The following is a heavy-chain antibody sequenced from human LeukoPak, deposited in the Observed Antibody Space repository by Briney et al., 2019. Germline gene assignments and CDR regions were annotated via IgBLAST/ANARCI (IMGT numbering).Heavy chain of an antibody. CDR2: ISAYNGNT. CDR1: GYTFTNYG. D-gene: IGHD4-17*01. J-gene: IGHJ4*02. CDR3: ARDEVNGDRDFDY. V-gene: IGHV1-18*01. Sequence: ASVKVSCKASGYTFTNYGINWVRQAPGQGLEWMGWISAYNGNTNYAQKFQGRVTMTTDTSTSTAYMELRSLRSDDTAVYYCARDEVNGDRDFDYWGQGTLVTVSS.